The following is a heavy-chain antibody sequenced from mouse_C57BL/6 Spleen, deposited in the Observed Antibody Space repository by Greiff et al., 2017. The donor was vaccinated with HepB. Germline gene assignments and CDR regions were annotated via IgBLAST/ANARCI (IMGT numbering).Heavy chain of an antibody. CDR2: ISNGGGST. J-gene: IGHJ1*03. CDR3: ARHKDGYYEYFDV. CDR1: GFTFSDYY. D-gene: IGHD2-3*01. V-gene: IGHV5-12*01. Sequence: EVKLQESGGGLVQPGGSLKLSCAASGFTFSDYYMYWVRQTPEKRLEWVAYISNGGGSTYYPDTVKGRFTISRDNAKNTLYLQMSRLKSEDTAMYYCARHKDGYYEYFDVWGTGTTVTVSS.